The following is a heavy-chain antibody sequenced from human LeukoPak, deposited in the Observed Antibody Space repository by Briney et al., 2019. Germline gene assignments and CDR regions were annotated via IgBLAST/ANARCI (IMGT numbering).Heavy chain of an antibody. CDR1: GGTFSSYA. CDR2: IIPIFGTA. D-gene: IGHD4-17*01. J-gene: IGHJ3*02. CDR3: ARASDYGDYPDAFDI. Sequence: ASVKVSCKASGGTFSSYAISWVRQAPGQGLEWMGGIIPIFGTANYAQKFQGRVTITADESTSTAYMELSSLRSEDTAVYYCARASDYGDYPDAFDIWGQGTMVTVSS. V-gene: IGHV1-69*13.